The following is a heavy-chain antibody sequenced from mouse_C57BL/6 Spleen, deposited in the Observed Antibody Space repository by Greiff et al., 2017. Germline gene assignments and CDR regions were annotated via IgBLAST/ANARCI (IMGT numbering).Heavy chain of an antibody. CDR2: ISSGSSTI. CDR1: GFTFSDYG. V-gene: IGHV5-17*01. J-gene: IGHJ1*03. D-gene: IGHD2-4*01. Sequence: DVHLVESGGGLVKPGGSLKLSCAASGFTFSDYGMHWVRQAPEKGLEWVAYISSGSSTIYYADTVKGRFTISRDNAKNTLFLQMTSLRSEDTAMYYCARNYEGYFDVWGTGTTVTVSS. CDR3: ARNYEGYFDV.